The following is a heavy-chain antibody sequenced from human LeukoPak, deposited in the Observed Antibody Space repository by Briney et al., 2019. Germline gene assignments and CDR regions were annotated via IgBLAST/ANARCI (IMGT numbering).Heavy chain of an antibody. D-gene: IGHD2-2*01. CDR2: IYYSGST. CDR1: GGSISSGDYY. J-gene: IGHJ4*02. CDR3: AREDPSPYAIGY. Sequence: PSETLSLTCTVSGGSISSGDYYWSWIRQPPGKGLEWIGYIYYSGSTYYNPSLKSRVTISVDTSKNQFSLKLSSVTAADTAVYYCAREDPSPYAIGYWGQGTLVTVSS. V-gene: IGHV4-30-4*08.